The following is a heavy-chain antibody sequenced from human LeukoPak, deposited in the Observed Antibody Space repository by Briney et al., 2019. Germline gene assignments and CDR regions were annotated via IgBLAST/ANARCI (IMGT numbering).Heavy chain of an antibody. D-gene: IGHD1-26*01. V-gene: IGHV4-61*01. J-gene: IGHJ4*02. CDR1: GGSVSSDSYY. Sequence: SETLSLTCSVSGGSVSSDSYYWSWIRQPPGKGLEWIGYIYYSGSTNYNPSLKSRDIISIDTSKNQFSLKLSSVTAADTAVYYCARVSGSYPYYFDYWGQGTLVTVSS. CDR2: IYYSGST. CDR3: ARVSGSYPYYFDY.